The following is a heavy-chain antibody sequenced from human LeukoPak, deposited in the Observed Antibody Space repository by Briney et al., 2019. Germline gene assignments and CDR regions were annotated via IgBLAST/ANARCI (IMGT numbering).Heavy chain of an antibody. CDR3: ARRRFLNSIAHFDY. J-gene: IGHJ4*02. CDR1: GGSISSSSYY. V-gene: IGHV4-39*01. Sequence: PSETLSLTCTVSGGSISSSSYYWGWIRQPPGKGLEWIGSIYYSGSTYYNPSLKSRVTISVDTSKNQFSLKLSSVTAADTAVYYCARRRFLNSIAHFDYWGQGTLVTVSS. D-gene: IGHD2-21*01. CDR2: IYYSGST.